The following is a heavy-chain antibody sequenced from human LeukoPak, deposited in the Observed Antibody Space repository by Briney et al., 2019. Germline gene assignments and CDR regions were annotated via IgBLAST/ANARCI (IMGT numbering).Heavy chain of an antibody. Sequence: SETLSLTCTVSGGSISSYYWSWIRRPPGKGLEWIGYIYYSGSTNYNPSLKSRVTISVDTSKNQFSLKLSSVTAADTAVYYCARSYSSSWPYYYYYMDVWGKGTTVTVSS. D-gene: IGHD6-13*01. CDR2: IYYSGST. J-gene: IGHJ6*03. V-gene: IGHV4-59*08. CDR1: GGSISSYY. CDR3: ARSYSSSWPYYYYYMDV.